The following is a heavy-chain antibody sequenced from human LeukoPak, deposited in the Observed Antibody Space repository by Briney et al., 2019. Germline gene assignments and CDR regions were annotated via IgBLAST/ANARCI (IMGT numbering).Heavy chain of an antibody. CDR1: GGSISSSSYY. V-gene: IGHV4-39*01. Sequence: SETLSLTCTVSGGSISSSSYYWGWIRQPPGKGLEWIGSIYYSGSTYYNPSLKSRVTISVDTSKNQFSLKLSSVTAADTAVYYCARTRISMYYYDSSGEGFFDYWGQGTLVTVSS. CDR3: ARTRISMYYYDSSGEGFFDY. J-gene: IGHJ4*02. CDR2: IYYSGST. D-gene: IGHD3-22*01.